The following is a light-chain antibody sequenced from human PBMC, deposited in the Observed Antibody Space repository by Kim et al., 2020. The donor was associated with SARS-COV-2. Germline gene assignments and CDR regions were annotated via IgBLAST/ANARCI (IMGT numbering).Light chain of an antibody. V-gene: IGKV1-16*02. CDR1: HDISHS. J-gene: IGKJ4*01. Sequence: AFVGDIVTFPCRASHDISHSLAWFQQKPGKAPKSLIYASSSLHRGVPSKFSGSGSWTDFTLIICSLQPEDFATYYCQQYKSYPLTFGGGTKVDIK. CDR2: ASS. CDR3: QQYKSYPLT.